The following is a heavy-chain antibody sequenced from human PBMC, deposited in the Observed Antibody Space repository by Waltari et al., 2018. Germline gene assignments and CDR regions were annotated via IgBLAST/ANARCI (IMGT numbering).Heavy chain of an antibody. CDR3: ARGKFIVKLVYTFPQDFFDV. CDR2: INPRDRST. Sequence: QVQLLQSGADVKKPGASVRLSCKTTGYTFSNYYIHWVRQAPGQGLEWMGIINPRDRSTTSAQSFQGRVTMSRDTSTTTVFLELSSLRSDDSAVYYCARGKFIVKLVYTFPQDFFDVWGQGSLVTVSS. CDR1: GYTFSNYY. D-gene: IGHD1-20*01. J-gene: IGHJ4*02. V-gene: IGHV1-46*01.